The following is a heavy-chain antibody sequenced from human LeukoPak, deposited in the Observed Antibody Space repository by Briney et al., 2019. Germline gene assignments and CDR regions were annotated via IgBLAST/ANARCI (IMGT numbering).Heavy chain of an antibody. Sequence: GGSQRLSCAASGFSFSSYAMSWVRQAPGKGLEWLSSLSGYGTSTYYGDSVKGRFTISRDNSNNTLYLHMNSLRVEDTAIYYCVKGRSKGASRNSDGLPWDFWGQGALVTVSS. J-gene: IGHJ4*02. CDR2: LSGYGTST. D-gene: IGHD2/OR15-2a*01. CDR3: VKGRSKGASRNSDGLPWDF. V-gene: IGHV3-23*01. CDR1: GFSFSSYA.